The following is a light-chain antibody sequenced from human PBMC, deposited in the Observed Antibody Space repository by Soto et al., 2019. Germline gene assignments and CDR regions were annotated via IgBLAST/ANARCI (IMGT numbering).Light chain of an antibody. CDR3: SSYTSSSALV. J-gene: IGLJ1*01. V-gene: IGLV2-14*01. Sequence: QSVLTQPASVSGSPGQSITISCTGTSSEVGGYNYVSWYQQHPGKAPKLMIYDVSNRPSGVSNRFSGSKSGNTASLTISGLQAEDEADYYCSSYTSSSALVFGTGTRSPS. CDR1: SSEVGGYNY. CDR2: DVS.